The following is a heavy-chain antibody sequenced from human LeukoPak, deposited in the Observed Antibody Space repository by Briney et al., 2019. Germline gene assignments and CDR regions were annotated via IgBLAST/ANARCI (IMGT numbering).Heavy chain of an antibody. D-gene: IGHD3-10*01. V-gene: IGHV4-39*01. CDR3: AKHYMGSSYNRGLDY. J-gene: IGHJ4*02. CDR1: GGSISSSTYY. Sequence: SETLSLTCTVSGGSISSSTYYWGWIRQPPGKELEWIGSIYYSGSTYYNPSLKSRVTISVDTSKNQFSLKLSSVTAADTAVYYCAKHYMGSSYNRGLDYWGQGTLVTVSS. CDR2: IYYSGST.